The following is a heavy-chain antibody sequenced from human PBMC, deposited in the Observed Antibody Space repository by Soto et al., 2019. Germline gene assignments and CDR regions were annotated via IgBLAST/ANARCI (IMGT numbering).Heavy chain of an antibody. D-gene: IGHD6-6*01. J-gene: IGHJ6*02. CDR3: ARAPSIAARHYYYGMDV. CDR2: TYYRSKWYN. V-gene: IGHV6-1*01. CDR1: GDSVSSNSAA. Sequence: SQTLSLTCAISGDSVSSNSAAWNWIRQSPSRGLEWLGRTYYRSKWYNDYAVSVKSRITINPDTSKNQFSLQLNSVTPEDTAVYYCARAPSIAARHYYYGMDVWGQGTTVTVSS.